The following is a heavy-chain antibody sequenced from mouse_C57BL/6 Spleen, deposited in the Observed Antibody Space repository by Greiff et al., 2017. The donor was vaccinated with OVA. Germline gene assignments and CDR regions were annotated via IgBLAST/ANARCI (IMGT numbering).Heavy chain of an antibody. D-gene: IGHD1-1*01. CDR3: ARQVSYGGSYWYFDV. Sequence: QVQLQQPGAELVRPGSSVKLSCKASGYTFTSYWMHWVKQRPIQGLEWIGNIDPSDSETHYNQKFKDKATLTVDKSSSTAYMQLSSLTSEDSAVYYCARQVSYGGSYWYFDVWGTGTTVTVSS. CDR1: GYTFTSYW. V-gene: IGHV1-52*01. J-gene: IGHJ1*03. CDR2: IDPSDSET.